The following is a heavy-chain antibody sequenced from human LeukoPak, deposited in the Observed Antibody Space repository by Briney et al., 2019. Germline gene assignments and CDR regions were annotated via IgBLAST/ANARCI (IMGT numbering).Heavy chain of an antibody. CDR2: IYHSGST. CDR3: AREGSSGSFDY. Sequence: SETLSLTCAVSGGSISSSNWWSWVRQPPGKGLEWIGEIYHSGSTNYNPSLKSRVTISVDTSKNQFSLKLSSVTAADTAVYYCAREGSSGSFDYWGQGTLVTVSS. D-gene: IGHD3-22*01. CDR1: GGSISSSNW. J-gene: IGHJ4*02. V-gene: IGHV4-4*02.